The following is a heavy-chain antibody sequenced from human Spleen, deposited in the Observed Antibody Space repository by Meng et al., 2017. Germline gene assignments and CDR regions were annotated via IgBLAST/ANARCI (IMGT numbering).Heavy chain of an antibody. J-gene: IGHJ4*02. CDR1: GFTLSSYG. CDR2: IRNDGSNE. V-gene: IGHV3-30*02. D-gene: IGHD3-3*01. CDR3: ARDGPHYDVDS. Sequence: GESLKISCTTSGFTLSSYGMHWVRQAPGKGLEWVAFIRNDGSNEYYADSVKGRFTISRDNSKNTLYLQVDSLRVEDTGVHYCARDGPHYDVDSWGQGTLVTVSS.